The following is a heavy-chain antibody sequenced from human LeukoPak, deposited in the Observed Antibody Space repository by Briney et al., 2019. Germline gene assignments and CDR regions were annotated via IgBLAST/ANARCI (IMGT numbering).Heavy chain of an antibody. Sequence: SETLSLTCTVSGDSISSSSYYWGWIRQPPGKGLEWIGSIYYSGSTYYNPSLKSRVTISVDTSKNQFSLKLSSVTAADTAVYYCARERSLSYYEPWGQGTLVTVSS. V-gene: IGHV4-39*07. CDR3: ARERSLSYYEP. D-gene: IGHD3-22*01. J-gene: IGHJ5*02. CDR1: GDSISSSSYY. CDR2: IYYSGST.